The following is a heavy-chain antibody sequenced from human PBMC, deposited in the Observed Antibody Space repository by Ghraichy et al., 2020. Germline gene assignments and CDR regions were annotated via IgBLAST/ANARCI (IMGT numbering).Heavy chain of an antibody. CDR1: GGTLSSYA. CDR3: VREGLGAAGLSGLDV. J-gene: IGHJ6*02. CDR2: ITPIIDIA. D-gene: IGHD6-13*01. Sequence: SVKVSCKTSGGTLSSYAINWVRQGPGQGLEWMGKITPIIDIANYAQKFQGRVTITADRSTNIAYMDLSSLRSEDTARYYCVREGLGAAGLSGLDVWGQGTTVTVSS. V-gene: IGHV1-69*04.